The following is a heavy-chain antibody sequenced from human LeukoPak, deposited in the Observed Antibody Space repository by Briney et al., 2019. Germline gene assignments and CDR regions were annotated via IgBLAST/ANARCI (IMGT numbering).Heavy chain of an antibody. J-gene: IGHJ5*02. V-gene: IGHV4-34*01. CDR2: INHSGST. CDR3: ASISSGPSNWFDP. CDR1: GGSFSGYY. Sequence: PSETLSLTCAVYGGSFSGYYWSWIRQPPGKGLEWIGEINHSGSTNYNPSPKSRVTISVDTSKNQFSLKLSSVTAADTAVYYCASISSGPSNWFDPWGQGTLVTVSS. D-gene: IGHD3-22*01.